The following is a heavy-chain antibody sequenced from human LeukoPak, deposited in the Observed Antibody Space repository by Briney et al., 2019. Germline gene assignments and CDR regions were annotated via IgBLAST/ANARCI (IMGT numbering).Heavy chain of an antibody. CDR1: GGTFSSYA. CDR3: AILRARLRSMEGDYFDY. Sequence: ASVKVSCKASGGTFSSYAISWVRQAPGQGLEWMGRIIPIFGTANYAQKFQGRVTITTDESTSTAYMELSSLRSEDTAVYYCAILRARLRSMEGDYFDYWGQVILVTVSS. J-gene: IGHJ4*02. CDR2: IIPIFGTA. V-gene: IGHV1-69*05. D-gene: IGHD2/OR15-2a*01.